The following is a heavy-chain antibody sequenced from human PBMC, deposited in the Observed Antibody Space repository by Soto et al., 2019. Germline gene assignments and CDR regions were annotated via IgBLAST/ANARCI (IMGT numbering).Heavy chain of an antibody. CDR3: ARVRGNYWTPFNWFDP. Sequence: QVQLVQSGAEVKKPGASVKVSCKASGYTFTSYAMHWVRQAPGQRLEWMGWINAGNGNTKYSQKFQGRVTITRDTSASTVYMELSSLRSEDTAVYYCARVRGNYWTPFNWFDPWGQGTLVTVSS. V-gene: IGHV1-3*01. J-gene: IGHJ5*02. CDR2: INAGNGNT. D-gene: IGHD1-7*01. CDR1: GYTFTSYA.